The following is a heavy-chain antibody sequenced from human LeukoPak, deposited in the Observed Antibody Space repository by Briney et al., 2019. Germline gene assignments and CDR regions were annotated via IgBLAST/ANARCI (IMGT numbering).Heavy chain of an antibody. CDR3: ARQPPAAAGQYNWFDP. Sequence: ASVKVSCKASGYTFTSYGISWVRQAPGPGLEWMGWISAYNGNTNYAQKLQGRVTMTTDTSTSTAYMELRSLRSDDTAVYYCARQPPAAAGQYNWFDPWGQGTLVTVSS. CDR1: GYTFTSYG. V-gene: IGHV1-18*01. CDR2: ISAYNGNT. D-gene: IGHD6-13*01. J-gene: IGHJ5*02.